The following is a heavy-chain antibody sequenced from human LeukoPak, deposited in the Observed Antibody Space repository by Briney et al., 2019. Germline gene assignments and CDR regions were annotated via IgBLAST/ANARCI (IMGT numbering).Heavy chain of an antibody. V-gene: IGHV3-23*01. Sequence: SGGSLRLSCAASGFTFDNYAMSWVRQTPGKGLEWVSAIGGSGGDSSYADSVKGRFTISRDNSKNTLYLQMNSLRAEDTAVYYCAKSEGSGYGLDYWGQGTLVTVSS. J-gene: IGHJ4*02. CDR3: AKSEGSGYGLDY. CDR1: GFTFDNYA. CDR2: IGGSGGDS. D-gene: IGHD5-12*01.